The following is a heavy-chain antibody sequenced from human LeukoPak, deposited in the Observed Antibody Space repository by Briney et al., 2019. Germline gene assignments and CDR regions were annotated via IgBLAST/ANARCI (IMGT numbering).Heavy chain of an antibody. CDR1: GYTFTSYD. V-gene: IGHV1-8*01. D-gene: IGHD1-26*01. CDR2: MNPNSGNT. Sequence: ASVKVSCKASGYTFTSYDINWVRQAPGQGLEWMGWMNPNSGNTGYAQKFQGRVTMTRNTSRSTAYMELSSLRSEDTAVYYCARVEWELLYYYGMDVWGQGTTVTVSS. J-gene: IGHJ6*02. CDR3: ARVEWELLYYYGMDV.